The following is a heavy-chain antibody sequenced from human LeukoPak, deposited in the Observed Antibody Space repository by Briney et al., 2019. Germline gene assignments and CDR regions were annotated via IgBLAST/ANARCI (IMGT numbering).Heavy chain of an antibody. CDR2: ISGSGGST. J-gene: IGHJ5*02. V-gene: IGHV3-23*01. D-gene: IGHD6-13*01. Sequence: PGGSLRLSCAASGFTFSSYAMSWVRQAPGKGLEWVSAISGSGGSTYYADSVKGRFTISRDNSKNTLYLQMNSLRAEDTAVYYCAKDAPDIAAAPDPLHWFDPWGQGTLVTVSS. CDR3: AKDAPDIAAAPDPLHWFDP. CDR1: GFTFSSYA.